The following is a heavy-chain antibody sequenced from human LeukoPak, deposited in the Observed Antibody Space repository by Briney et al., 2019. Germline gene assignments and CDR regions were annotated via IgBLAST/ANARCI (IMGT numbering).Heavy chain of an antibody. CDR1: AFTFSDYG. CDR3: ARRFMAYGIAYMDV. Sequence: GGSLRLSCVASAFTFSDYGMVWARQAPGKGLEWVTFIRYDGTNTFYADSVKGRFIISRDNSKNTMYLQMNRLRAGDTAVYYCARRFMAYGIAYMDVWGKGTTVTVSS. D-gene: IGHD2-21*01. CDR2: IRYDGTNT. J-gene: IGHJ6*03. V-gene: IGHV3-30*02.